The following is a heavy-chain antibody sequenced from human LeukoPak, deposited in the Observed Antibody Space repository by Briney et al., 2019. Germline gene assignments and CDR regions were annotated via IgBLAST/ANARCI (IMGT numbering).Heavy chain of an antibody. J-gene: IGHJ4*02. V-gene: IGHV3-9*01. CDR2: ISYNSGSI. CDR3: ARDVDYANPRHDY. D-gene: IGHD4/OR15-4a*01. Sequence: PGGSLRLSCAASGFTFDDYAMHWVRQAPGKGLEWVSSISYNSGSIGYADSVKGRFTISRDNAKNSLYLQMNSLRAEDTAVYYCARDVDYANPRHDYWGQGTLVTVSS. CDR1: GFTFDDYA.